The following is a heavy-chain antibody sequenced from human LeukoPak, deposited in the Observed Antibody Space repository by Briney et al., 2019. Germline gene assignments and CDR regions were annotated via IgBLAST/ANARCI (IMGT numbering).Heavy chain of an antibody. D-gene: IGHD6-13*01. CDR1: GYTFTSYG. Sequence: ASVKVSCKASGYTFTSYGISWVRQAPGQGLEWMGWISAYNGYTNYAQKLQGRVTMTTDTSTSTAYMELRSLRSDDTAVYYCARVSLVATIGIAATGTGDYWGQGTLVTVSS. CDR2: ISAYNGYT. CDR3: ARVSLVATIGIAATGTGDY. V-gene: IGHV1-18*01. J-gene: IGHJ4*02.